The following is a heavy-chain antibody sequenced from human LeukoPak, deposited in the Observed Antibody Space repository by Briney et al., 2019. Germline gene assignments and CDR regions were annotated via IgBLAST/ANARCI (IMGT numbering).Heavy chain of an antibody. Sequence: WGRQILEKDMEWMGRIDPSDSYTNYSPSFQGHVTISADKSISTAYLQWSSLKASDTAMYYCARHMVRGVDYYYYGMDVWGKGTTVTVSS. CDR2: IDPSDSYT. D-gene: IGHD3-10*01. J-gene: IGHJ6*04. V-gene: IGHV5-10-1*01. CDR3: ARHMVRGVDYYYYGMDV.